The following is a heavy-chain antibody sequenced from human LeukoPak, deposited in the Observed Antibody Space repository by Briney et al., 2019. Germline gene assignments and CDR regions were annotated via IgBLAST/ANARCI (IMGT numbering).Heavy chain of an antibody. CDR3: ARDQGSRWFDP. V-gene: IGHV4-59*01. Sequence: SETLSLTCTVSGGSISSYYWSWIRQPPGKGLEWIGYIYYSGSTNYNPSLKSRVTISVDTSKDQFSLKLSSVTAADTAVYYCARDQGSRWFDPWGQGTLVTVSS. CDR1: GGSISSYY. J-gene: IGHJ5*02. CDR2: IYYSGST.